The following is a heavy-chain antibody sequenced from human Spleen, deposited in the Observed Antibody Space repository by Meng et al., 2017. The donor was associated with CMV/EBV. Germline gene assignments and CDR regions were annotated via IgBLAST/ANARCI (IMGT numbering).Heavy chain of an antibody. CDR3: ARGSGTYYLSNYFDY. J-gene: IGHJ4*02. CDR1: GFTFDYYG. Sequence: GESLKISCAASGFTFDYYGMSWVRQAPGKGLEWVSAIDWNGGSTGYADSVKGRFTISRDNAKNSLYLQMNSLGAEDTASYYCARGSGTYYLSNYFDYWGQGTLVTVSS. V-gene: IGHV3-20*04. D-gene: IGHD1-26*01. CDR2: IDWNGGST.